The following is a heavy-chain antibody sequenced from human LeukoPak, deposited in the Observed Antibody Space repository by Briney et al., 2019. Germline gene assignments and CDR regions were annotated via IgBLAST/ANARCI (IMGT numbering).Heavy chain of an antibody. Sequence: SQTLSLTCTVSGGSISSGGYYWSWIRQPPGKGLEWIGYIYHSGSTYYNPSLKSRVTISVDRSKNQFSLKLSSVTAADTAVYYCARGGYGSGSYVIGAFDIWGQGTMVTVSS. CDR1: GGSISSGGYY. J-gene: IGHJ3*02. CDR3: ARGGYGSGSYVIGAFDI. CDR2: IYHSGST. D-gene: IGHD3-10*01. V-gene: IGHV4-30-2*01.